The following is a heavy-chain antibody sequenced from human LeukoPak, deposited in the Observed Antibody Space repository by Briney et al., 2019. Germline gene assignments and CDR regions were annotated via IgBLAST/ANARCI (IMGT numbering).Heavy chain of an antibody. CDR3: ARKEGGQLVNTRRWFDP. D-gene: IGHD6-13*01. J-gene: IGHJ5*02. CDR1: GGSISTYY. CDR2: INHSGST. V-gene: IGHV4-34*01. Sequence: SETLSLTCTVSGGSISTYYWSWIRQPPGKGLEWIGEINHSGSTNYNPSLKSRVTISVDTSKNQFSLKLRSVTAADTAVYYCARKEGGQLVNTRRWFDPWGQGTLVTVSS.